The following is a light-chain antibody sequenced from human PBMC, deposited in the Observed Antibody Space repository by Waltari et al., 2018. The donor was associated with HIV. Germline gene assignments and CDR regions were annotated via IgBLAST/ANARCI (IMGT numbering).Light chain of an antibody. J-gene: IGKJ5*01. CDR2: ETS. CDR1: QSVRNY. Sequence: EIVLTQSPATLSLSPGERATLSCRASQSVRNYVAWYQDKPGQSPRVLIYETSKRATGTASRFIVSVSATDFSLTISSLEPEEVGVDYCQQRSNWPPITCGQGTRVEIK. V-gene: IGKV3-11*01. CDR3: QQRSNWPPIT.